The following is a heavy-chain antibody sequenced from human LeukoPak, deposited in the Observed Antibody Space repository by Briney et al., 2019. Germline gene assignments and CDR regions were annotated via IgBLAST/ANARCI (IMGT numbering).Heavy chain of an antibody. CDR1: GFTFSSYD. CDR3: ARGTRLGVVDY. J-gene: IGHJ4*02. V-gene: IGHV3-13*01. CDR2: IGTAGDT. D-gene: IGHD3-16*01. Sequence: GGSLRPSCAASGFTFSSYDMHWVRQATGKGLEWVSAIGTAGDTYYPGSVKGRFTTSRENAKNSLCLQMNSLRAGDTAVYYCARGTRLGVVDYWGQGTLVTVSS.